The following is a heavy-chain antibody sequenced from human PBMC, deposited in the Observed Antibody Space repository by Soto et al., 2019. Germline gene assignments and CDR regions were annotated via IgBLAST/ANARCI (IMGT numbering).Heavy chain of an antibody. CDR3: AKENGYSGSWFEFDY. Sequence: EVQLLESGGGLVQPGGSLRLSCAASGFTFSSYAMSWVRQAPGKGLEWVSAISGRSGSTYYADSVKVRFTISRDNSKNTPYLQMNSLRAEYTGVYYCAKENGYSGSWFEFDYWGRGTLVTVSS. D-gene: IGHD6-13*01. CDR1: GFTFSSYA. CDR2: ISGRSGST. V-gene: IGHV3-23*01. J-gene: IGHJ4*02.